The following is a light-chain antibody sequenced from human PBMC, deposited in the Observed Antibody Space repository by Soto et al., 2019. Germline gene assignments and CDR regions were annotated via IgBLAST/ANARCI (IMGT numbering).Light chain of an antibody. J-gene: IGLJ2*01. Sequence: QSALTQPASVSGSPRQSITICCTGTSSDVGRYNLVSWYQQHPGKAPKLMIYEGSKRPSGVSNRFSGSKSGNTASLTISGLQAEDEGDYYCCAYAGSSTLVFGGGTKVTVL. CDR3: CAYAGSSTLV. V-gene: IGLV2-23*01. CDR2: EGS. CDR1: SSDVGRYNL.